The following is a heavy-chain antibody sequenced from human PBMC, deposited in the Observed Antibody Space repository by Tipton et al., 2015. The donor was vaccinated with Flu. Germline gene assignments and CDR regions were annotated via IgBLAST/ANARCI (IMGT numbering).Heavy chain of an antibody. Sequence: TLSLTCTVSGGSIGTKYWSWIRQPAGKGLEWIGRTYSSGSTNYNPSLKSQVTMSLDASKNQFSLKLSSVTAADTAVYYCATSSGYPYYFDSWGQGTLVTVSS. CDR2: TYSSGST. J-gene: IGHJ4*02. D-gene: IGHD3-22*01. CDR1: GGSIGTKY. CDR3: ATSSGYPYYFDS. V-gene: IGHV4-4*07.